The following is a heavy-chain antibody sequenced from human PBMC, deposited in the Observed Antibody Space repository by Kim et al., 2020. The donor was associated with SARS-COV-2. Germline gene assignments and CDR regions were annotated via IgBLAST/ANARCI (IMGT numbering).Heavy chain of an antibody. CDR3: AKEVATYDYVWGSPEGDSFDY. V-gene: IGHV3-30*18. CDR2: ISYDGSNK. D-gene: IGHD3-16*01. CDR1: GFTFSSYG. Sequence: GGSLKLSCAASGFTFSSYGMHWVRQAPGKGLEWVAVISYDGSNKYYADSVKGRFTISRDNSKNTLYLQMNSLRAEDTAVYYCAKEVATYDYVWGSPEGDSFDYWGQGTLVTVSS. J-gene: IGHJ4*02.